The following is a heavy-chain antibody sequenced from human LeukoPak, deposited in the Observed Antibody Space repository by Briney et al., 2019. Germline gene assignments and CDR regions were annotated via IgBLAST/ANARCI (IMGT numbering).Heavy chain of an antibody. J-gene: IGHJ4*02. V-gene: IGHV3-30*18. Sequence: GTSLRLSCAASGFTLSSYAMHWVRQAPGKGLEWVTVISTDGKDRKYADSVKGRFAISRDNSKNTMDLQMNSLRAEDTAVYYCAKDQKWGPAGYYFDSWGQGTVLTVSS. CDR1: GFTLSSYA. D-gene: IGHD2-2*01. CDR3: AKDQKWGPAGYYFDS. CDR2: ISTDGKDR.